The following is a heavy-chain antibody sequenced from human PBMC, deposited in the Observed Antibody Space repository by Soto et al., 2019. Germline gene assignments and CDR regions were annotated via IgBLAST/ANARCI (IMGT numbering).Heavy chain of an antibody. J-gene: IGHJ6*02. D-gene: IGHD2-2*01. V-gene: IGHV3-11*06. Sequence: GGSLRLSCAASGSTFSDYYMSWIRQAPGKGMEWVSYISSSSSYTNYADSVKGRFTISRDNAKNSLYLQMNSLRAEDTAVYYCARVKGYWSSTSCYLGGMDVWGQGTTVTVS. CDR1: GSTFSDYY. CDR2: ISSSSSYT. CDR3: ARVKGYWSSTSCYLGGMDV.